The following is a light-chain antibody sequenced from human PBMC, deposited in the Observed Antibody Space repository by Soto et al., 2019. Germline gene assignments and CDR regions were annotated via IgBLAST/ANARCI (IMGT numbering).Light chain of an antibody. CDR3: TSYTTTNPLT. CDR2: DVN. Sequence: QSVLTQPASVSGSPGQSITLSCTGTSRDIGAYNYVSWFQQYPGKAPKCMIYDVNNRPSGVSNRFSGSKSGNTASLTISGLQPENEAVYYSTSYTTTNPLTLGGGTKLTVL. J-gene: IGLJ2*01. CDR1: SRDIGAYNY. V-gene: IGLV2-14*03.